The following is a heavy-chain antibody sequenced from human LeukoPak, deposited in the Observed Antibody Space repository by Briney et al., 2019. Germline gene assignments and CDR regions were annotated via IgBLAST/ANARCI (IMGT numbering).Heavy chain of an antibody. CDR3: VRRAYSGSGSSDY. V-gene: IGHV5-51*01. Sequence: HGESLKISCKDSGNNFVNFWIGWVRQLPGKGLEWMGIIHPTDSETLYSPSFQGQVTISVDRSINTAYLQWSSLKASDTAMYYCVRRAYSGSGSSDYWGQGTQVTVSS. J-gene: IGHJ4*02. CDR2: IHPTDSET. CDR1: GNNFVNFW. D-gene: IGHD3-10*01.